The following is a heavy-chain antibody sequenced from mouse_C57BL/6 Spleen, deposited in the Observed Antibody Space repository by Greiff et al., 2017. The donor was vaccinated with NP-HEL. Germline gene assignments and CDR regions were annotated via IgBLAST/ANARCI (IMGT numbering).Heavy chain of an antibody. J-gene: IGHJ3*01. CDR2: INYDGSST. CDR1: GFTFSDYY. V-gene: IGHV5-16*01. D-gene: IGHD1-1*01. CDR3: ARWGGSSSFAY. Sequence: EVNVVESEGGLVQPGSSMKLSCTASGFTFSDYYMAWVRQVPEKGLEWVANINYDGSSTYYLDSLKSRFIISRDNAKNILYLQMSSLKSEDTATYYCARWGGSSSFAYWGQGTLVTVSA.